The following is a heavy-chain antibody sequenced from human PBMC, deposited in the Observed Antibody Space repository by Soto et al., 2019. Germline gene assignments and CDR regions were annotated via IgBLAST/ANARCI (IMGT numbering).Heavy chain of an antibody. CDR3: AKDGLGFGELPYSDY. CDR1: GFTFSSYA. Sequence: EVQLLESGGGLVQPGGSLRLSRAASGFTFSSYAMSWVRQAPGKGLEWVSAISGSGGSTYYADSVKGRFTISRDNSKNTLYLQMNSLRAEDTAVYYCAKDGLGFGELPYSDYWGQGTLVTVSS. CDR2: ISGSGGST. J-gene: IGHJ4*02. V-gene: IGHV3-23*01. D-gene: IGHD3-10*01.